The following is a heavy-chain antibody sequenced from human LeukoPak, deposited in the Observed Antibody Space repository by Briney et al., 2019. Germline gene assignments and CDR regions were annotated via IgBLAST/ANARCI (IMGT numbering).Heavy chain of an antibody. CDR3: VRRGGSGWCGDY. Sequence: GGSLRLSCSASGFTFSNYGMHWVRQAPGKGLEYVSAITNNGGDVNYADSVKGRFTISRDNSKNTVYLQMSALRGEDTAVYFCVRRGGSGWCGDYWGQGALVTVSS. J-gene: IGHJ4*02. V-gene: IGHV3-64D*06. CDR1: GFTFSNYG. CDR2: ITNNGGDV. D-gene: IGHD6-19*01.